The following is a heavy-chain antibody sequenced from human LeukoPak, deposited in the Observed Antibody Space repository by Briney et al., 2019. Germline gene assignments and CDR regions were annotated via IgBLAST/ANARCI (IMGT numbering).Heavy chain of an antibody. CDR2: IVVGSGHT. V-gene: IGHV1-58*01. Sequence: SVKVSCKASGFTFTSSAVQWVRQARGQRLEWIGWIVVGSGHTNYAQKFQERVTITRDMSTSTAYMQLNSLRSEDTAVYYCAATLTVTTGSSYYGMDVWGQGTTVTVSS. J-gene: IGHJ6*02. D-gene: IGHD4-17*01. CDR3: AATLTVTTGSSYYGMDV. CDR1: GFTFTSSA.